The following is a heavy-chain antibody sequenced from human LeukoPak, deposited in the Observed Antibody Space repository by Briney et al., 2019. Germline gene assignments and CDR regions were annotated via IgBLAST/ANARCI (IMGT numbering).Heavy chain of an antibody. D-gene: IGHD2-15*01. J-gene: IGHJ5*02. Sequence: ASVKVSFKASGYTFTGYYMHWVRQAPGQGLEWMGWINPNSGGTNYAQKFQGRVTMTRDTSISTAYMELSRLRSDDTAVYYCARDGDPRYSAPYNWFDPWGQGTLVTVSS. CDR3: ARDGDPRYSAPYNWFDP. CDR1: GYTFTGYY. CDR2: INPNSGGT. V-gene: IGHV1-2*02.